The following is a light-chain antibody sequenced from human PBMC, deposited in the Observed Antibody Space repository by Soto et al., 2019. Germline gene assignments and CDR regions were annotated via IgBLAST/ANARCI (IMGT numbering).Light chain of an antibody. CDR2: TAS. CDR1: QRINTW. J-gene: IGKJ4*01. Sequence: DTQMTQSPSTLSASVGDRVTITCRAGQRINTWLAWYQQKPGKAPNLLISTASSLESGVPSRFSGSGSGTEFTLTISSLQADDFGIYYCQQYDTFPLTFGGGTKVEIK. CDR3: QQYDTFPLT. V-gene: IGKV1-5*03.